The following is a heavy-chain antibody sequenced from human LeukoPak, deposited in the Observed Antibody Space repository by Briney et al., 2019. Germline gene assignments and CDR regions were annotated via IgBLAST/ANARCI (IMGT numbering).Heavy chain of an antibody. J-gene: IGHJ3*02. CDR1: GYTFTSYG. CDR2: ISGYNGNT. CDR3: ARDTHRTSDAFDI. V-gene: IGHV1-18*01. Sequence: ASVKVSFKASGYTFTSYGVSWVRQAPGQGLEWMGWISGYNGNTNYAQKLQGRVTMTADTSTSTAYMELRSVRSDDTAVYYCARDTHRTSDAFDIWGQGTMVTVSS.